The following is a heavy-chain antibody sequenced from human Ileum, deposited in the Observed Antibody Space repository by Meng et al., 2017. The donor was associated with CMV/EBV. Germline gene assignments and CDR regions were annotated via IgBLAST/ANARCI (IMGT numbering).Heavy chain of an antibody. J-gene: IGHJ5*02. CDR2: IFATGTT. Sequence: QVTLQESGLGLVKPSETLSLTCTVSGASLNDYYWSWIRQPAGKGLEWIGRIFATGTTNYNPSLKSRVTMSVDTSKNQFSLKLTSVTAADTAVYFCARDRFDPWGQGALVTVSS. V-gene: IGHV4-4*07. CDR3: ARDRFDP. CDR1: GASLNDYY.